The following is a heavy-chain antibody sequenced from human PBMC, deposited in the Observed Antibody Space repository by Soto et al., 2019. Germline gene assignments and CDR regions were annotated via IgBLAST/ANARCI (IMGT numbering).Heavy chain of an antibody. CDR3: ARVWAA. V-gene: IGHV4-39*01. Sequence: NPSETLSLTCTVSGGSISSSSYYWGWIRQPPGKGLEWIGSIYYSGSAYYNPSLKSRVTISVDTSKNQFSLKLSSVTAADTAVYYCARVWAAWGQGTTVTVSS. J-gene: IGHJ6*02. CDR1: GGSISSSSYY. CDR2: IYYSGSA. D-gene: IGHD3-16*01.